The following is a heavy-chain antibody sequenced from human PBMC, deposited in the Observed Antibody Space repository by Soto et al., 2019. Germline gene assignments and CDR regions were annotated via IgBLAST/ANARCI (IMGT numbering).Heavy chain of an antibody. CDR2: IIPIFGTA. CDR3: XRERRDGYNWYYFDY. Sequence: QVQLVQSGAEVKKPGSSVKVSCKASGGTFSSYAISWVRQAPGQGLEWMGGIIPIFGTANYAQKFQGRVTITADESTSTAYMELSSLRSEDTAVYYXXRERRDGYNWYYFDYWGQGTLVTVSS. D-gene: IGHD5-12*01. CDR1: GGTFSSYA. V-gene: IGHV1-69*01. J-gene: IGHJ4*02.